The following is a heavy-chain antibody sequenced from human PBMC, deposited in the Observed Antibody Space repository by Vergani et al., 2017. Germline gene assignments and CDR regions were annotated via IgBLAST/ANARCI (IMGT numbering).Heavy chain of an antibody. D-gene: IGHD2-2*01. CDR2: ISCSGGST. V-gene: IGHV3-23*01. J-gene: IGHJ4*02. CDR3: AKMFWRGWWPAAPIDY. CDR1: GFTFSSYA. Sequence: EVHLLESGGGFVQSGGSLRLFCAASGFTFSSYAMRWVRQAPGKGVEWVSAISCSGGSTYYADSVKGRFTISRDNSKNTQYLQMNSLRAEDTAVYYCAKMFWRGWWPAAPIDYWGQGTLVTVSS.